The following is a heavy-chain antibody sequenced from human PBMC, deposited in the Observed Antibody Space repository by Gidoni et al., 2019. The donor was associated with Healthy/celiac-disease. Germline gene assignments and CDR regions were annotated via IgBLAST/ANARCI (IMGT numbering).Heavy chain of an antibody. D-gene: IGHD2-2*02. CDR1: GGSISSSSYY. Sequence: QLQLQESGPGLVKPSETLSLTCTVSGGSISSSSYYWGWIRQPPGKGLEWIGSIYYSGSTYYNPSLKSRVTISVDTSKNQFSLKLSSVTAADTAVYYCARSGGPRYCSSTSCYIGGWGQGTLVTVSS. J-gene: IGHJ4*02. CDR2: IYYSGST. CDR3: ARSGGPRYCSSTSCYIGG. V-gene: IGHV4-39*01.